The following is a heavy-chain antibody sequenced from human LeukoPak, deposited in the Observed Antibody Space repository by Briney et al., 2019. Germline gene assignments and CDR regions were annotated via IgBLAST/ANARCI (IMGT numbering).Heavy chain of an antibody. CDR1: GFTFSSYG. J-gene: IGHJ4*02. Sequence: PEGSLRLSCAASGFTFSSYGMHWVRQAPGKGLEWVAFIRYDGSNKYYADSVKGRFTISRDNSKNTLYLQMNSLRAEDTAVYYCAKDRWDSGSYLGYFDYWGQGTLVTVSS. V-gene: IGHV3-30*02. CDR2: IRYDGSNK. D-gene: IGHD1-26*01. CDR3: AKDRWDSGSYLGYFDY.